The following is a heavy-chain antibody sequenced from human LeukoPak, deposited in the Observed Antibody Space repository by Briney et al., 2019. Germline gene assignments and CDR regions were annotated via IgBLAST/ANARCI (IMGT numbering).Heavy chain of an antibody. Sequence: SETLSLTCTVSGGSISGSYWSWLRQPPGKGLEWVAYMYNSGSTNYNPSLQSRVTISIDTSNNQFSLKLSSLTAADTAIYYCARGIESYGDYGYWGQGILVTVSS. CDR3: ARGIESYGDYGY. D-gene: IGHD4-17*01. CDR1: GGSISGSY. CDR2: MYNSGST. J-gene: IGHJ4*02. V-gene: IGHV4-59*01.